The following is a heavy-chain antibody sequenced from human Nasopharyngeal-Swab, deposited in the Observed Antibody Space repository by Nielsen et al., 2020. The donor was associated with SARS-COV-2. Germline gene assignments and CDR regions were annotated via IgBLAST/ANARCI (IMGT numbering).Heavy chain of an antibody. CDR1: GFTFSSYA. CDR3: AKDGGLTTFPYYYYGMDV. D-gene: IGHD4/OR15-4a*01. J-gene: IGHJ6*02. Sequence: GGSLRLSCAAPGFTFSSYAMSWVRQAPGKGLEWVSAISGSGGSTYYADSVKGRFTISRDNSKNTLYLQMNSLRAEDTAVYYCAKDGGLTTFPYYYYGMDVWGQGTTVTVSS. V-gene: IGHV3-23*01. CDR2: ISGSGGST.